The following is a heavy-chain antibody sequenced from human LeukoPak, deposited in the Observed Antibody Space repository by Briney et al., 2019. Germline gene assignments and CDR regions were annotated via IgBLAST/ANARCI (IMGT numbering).Heavy chain of an antibody. V-gene: IGHV4-4*09. CDR1: GGSTSSYS. J-gene: IGHJ3*02. CDR3: ARPRGHYGSNWVSHALYM. CDR2: IYTSGST. D-gene: IGHD6-13*01. Sequence: SETLSLTCPVSGGSTSSYSWSWIRPPPGKGLEWIGYIYTSGSTNYNPSFKSRVTISVDTSKKQFSLKLSSVTAANTPVYYCARPRGHYGSNWVSHALYMWGQETIVTVSS.